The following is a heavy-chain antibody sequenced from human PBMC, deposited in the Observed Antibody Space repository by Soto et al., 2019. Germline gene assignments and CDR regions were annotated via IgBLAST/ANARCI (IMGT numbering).Heavy chain of an antibody. D-gene: IGHD2-21*01. CDR3: TREAIVAENWFDP. CDR1: GYTFVDYA. CDR2: MNPNTGNI. Sequence: QVQLVQSGAEVKRPGASVKISCRASGYTFVDYALHWVRQAPGQGLEWVGWMNPNTGNIKYSHNFEDRASITRDRATSTAYMELRGLRSEDTAVYFCTREAIVAENWFDPWGQGTLVTVSS. J-gene: IGHJ5*02. V-gene: IGHV1-3*01.